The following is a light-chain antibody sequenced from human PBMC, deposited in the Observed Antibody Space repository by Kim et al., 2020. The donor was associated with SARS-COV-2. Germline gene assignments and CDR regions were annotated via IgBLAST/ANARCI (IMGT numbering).Light chain of an antibody. CDR1: SSAVGGYNY. CDR3: SSYTSSSTRV. J-gene: IGLJ3*02. V-gene: IGLV2-14*03. Sequence: QSISFSCTRTSSAVGGYNYVSWYQQHPGKAPQLMIYDVSNRPSGVSNRFSGSNSGNTASLTISGLQAEDEADYYCSSYTSSSTRVFGGGTQVTVL. CDR2: DVS.